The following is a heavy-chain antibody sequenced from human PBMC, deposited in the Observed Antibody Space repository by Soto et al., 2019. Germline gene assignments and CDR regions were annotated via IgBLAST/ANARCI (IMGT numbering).Heavy chain of an antibody. CDR3: ARGTKRYYIAAGIHNYYYYGMDV. D-gene: IGHD6-13*01. CDR1: GYTFTSYG. V-gene: IGHV1-18*01. Sequence: ASVKVSCKASGYTFTSYGISWVRQAPGQGLEWMGWISAYNGNTNYAQKLQGRVTMTTDTSTSTAYMELRSLRSDDTAVYYCARGTKRYYIAAGIHNYYYYGMDVWGQGTTVTVSS. J-gene: IGHJ6*02. CDR2: ISAYNGNT.